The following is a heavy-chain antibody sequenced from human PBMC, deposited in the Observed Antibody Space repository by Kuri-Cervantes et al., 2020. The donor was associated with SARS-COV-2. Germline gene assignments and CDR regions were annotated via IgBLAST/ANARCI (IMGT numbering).Heavy chain of an antibody. CDR2: INSDGSST. V-gene: IGHV3-74*01. CDR1: GFTFSSYW. J-gene: IGHJ4*02. Sequence: GGSLRLSCAASGFTFSSYWMHWVRQAPGKGLVWVSRINSDGSSTYYADSVKGRFTISRDNSKNTLYLQMISLRAEDTAVYSCASTFLWWERRFDYWGQGTLVTVSS. CDR3: ASTFLWWERRFDY. D-gene: IGHD2-21*01.